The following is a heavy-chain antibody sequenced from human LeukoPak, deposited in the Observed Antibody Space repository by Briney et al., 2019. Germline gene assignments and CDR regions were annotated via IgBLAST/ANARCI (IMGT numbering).Heavy chain of an antibody. D-gene: IGHD1-26*01. CDR2: ISWNSGSI. CDR1: GVNLRDHA. V-gene: IGHV3-9*01. J-gene: IGHJ3*02. Sequence: GRSLRLSCVGSGVNLRDHAMHWVRQAPGKGLEWVSGISWNSGSIGYADSVKGRFTISRDNAKNSLYLQMNSLRAEDTALYYCAKASEGPGWEALFMGAFDIWGQGTMVTVSS. CDR3: AKASEGPGWEALFMGAFDI.